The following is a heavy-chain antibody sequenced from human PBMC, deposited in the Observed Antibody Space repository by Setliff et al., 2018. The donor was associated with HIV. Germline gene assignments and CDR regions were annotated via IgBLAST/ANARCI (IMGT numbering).Heavy chain of an antibody. D-gene: IGHD3-3*01. CDR3: ARGGGFWSGQLDY. Sequence: SETLSLTCAVYGGSFSDHYWTWIRQPPGKGLEWIGEINQSGISNFNPSLKSRVTMPIDTPKNQFSLKLRSVTAADTAAYFCARGGGFWSGQLDYWGQGTLVTVSS. CDR2: INQSGIS. V-gene: IGHV4-34*01. CDR1: GGSFSDHY. J-gene: IGHJ4*02.